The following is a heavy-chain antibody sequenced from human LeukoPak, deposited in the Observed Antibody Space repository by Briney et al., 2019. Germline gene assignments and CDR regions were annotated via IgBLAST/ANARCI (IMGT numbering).Heavy chain of an antibody. Sequence: SQTLSLTCTVSGGSISSGGYYWSWIRQHPGKGLEWIGYIYHSGSTYYNPSLKSRVTISVDRSKNQFSLKLSSVTAADTAVYYCARDDYRYGMDVWGQGTTVTVSS. J-gene: IGHJ6*02. D-gene: IGHD4-11*01. V-gene: IGHV4-30-2*01. CDR3: ARDDYRYGMDV. CDR1: GGSISSGGYY. CDR2: IYHSGST.